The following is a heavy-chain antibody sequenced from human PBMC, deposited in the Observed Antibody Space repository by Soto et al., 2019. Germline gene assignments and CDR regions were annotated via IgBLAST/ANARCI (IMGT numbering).Heavy chain of an antibody. CDR1: GVTVKNYQ. J-gene: IGHJ6*01. V-gene: IGHV3-53*01. CDR2: IYSGGVT. Sequence: GSVRLSCAASGVTVKNYQMNWVLQAPGKGLEWVSVIYSGGVTYYPDSVKGRFTIIRDTSMNTVYLQMNSLRADDTAIYYCARDPSTKGYYGLDVWGQGTTVTVSS. CDR3: ARDPSTKGYYGLDV.